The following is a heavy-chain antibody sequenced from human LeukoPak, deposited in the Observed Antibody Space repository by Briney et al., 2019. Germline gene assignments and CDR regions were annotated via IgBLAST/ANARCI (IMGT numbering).Heavy chain of an antibody. V-gene: IGHV4-4*02. CDR2: IYHSGST. Sequence: SGTLPLTCAVSGGSISSSNWWSWVRPPPGKGLEWIGEIYHSGSTNYNPSLKSRVTISVDKSKNQFSLKLSSVTAAGTGVYYCARGWGYCSGGSCYFDYWGQGTLVTVSS. J-gene: IGHJ4*02. D-gene: IGHD2-15*01. CDR1: GGSISSSNW. CDR3: ARGWGYCSGGSCYFDY.